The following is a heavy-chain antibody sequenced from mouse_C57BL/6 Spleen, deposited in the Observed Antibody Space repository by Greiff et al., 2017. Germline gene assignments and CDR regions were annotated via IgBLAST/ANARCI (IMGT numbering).Heavy chain of an antibody. Sequence: QVQLQQPGAELVRPGSSVKLSCKASGYTFTSYWMHWVKQRPIQGLEWIGNIDPSDSETHYNQKFKDKATLTVDKSSSTAYMQLSSLTSEVSSVYCCARDSNYGYFDYWGQGTTLTVSS. J-gene: IGHJ2*01. CDR3: ARDSNYGYFDY. CDR1: GYTFTSYW. CDR2: IDPSDSET. D-gene: IGHD2-5*01. V-gene: IGHV1-52*01.